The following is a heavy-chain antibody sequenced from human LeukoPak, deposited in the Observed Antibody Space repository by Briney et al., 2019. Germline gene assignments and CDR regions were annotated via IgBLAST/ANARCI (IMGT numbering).Heavy chain of an antibody. CDR2: MNPNSGNT. CDR1: GYTFTGYY. J-gene: IGHJ6*03. CDR3: ARTNWGPPVVLYYYYYMDV. Sequence: ASVKVSCKASGYTFTGYYMHWVRQATGQGLEWMGWMNPNSGNTGYAQKFQGRVTITRNTSISTAYMELSSLRSEDTAVYYCARTNWGPPVVLYYYYYMDVWGKGTTVTVSS. D-gene: IGHD7-27*01. V-gene: IGHV1-8*03.